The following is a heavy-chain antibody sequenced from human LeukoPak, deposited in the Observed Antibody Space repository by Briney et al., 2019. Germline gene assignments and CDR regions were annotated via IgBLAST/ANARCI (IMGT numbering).Heavy chain of an antibody. CDR1: GFTFSSYG. J-gene: IGHJ4*02. CDR3: ARENCGGDCYPSTY. Sequence: GGSLRLSCAASGFTFSSYGMHWVRQAPGKGLEWVAVIWYDGSNKYYADSVKGRFTISRDNSKNTLYLQMNSLRAEDTAVYYCARENCGGDCYPSTYWGQGTLVTVSS. V-gene: IGHV3-33*01. D-gene: IGHD2-21*02. CDR2: IWYDGSNK.